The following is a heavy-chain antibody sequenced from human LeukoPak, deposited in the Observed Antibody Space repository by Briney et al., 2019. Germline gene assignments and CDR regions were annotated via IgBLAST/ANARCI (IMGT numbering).Heavy chain of an antibody. V-gene: IGHV3-21*01. CDR3: ARGSSSWSARADLKY. CDR2: ISSSSSYI. D-gene: IGHD6-13*01. Sequence: PGGSLRLSCAASGFTFSSYSTNWVRQAPGKGLEWVSSISSSSSYIYYADSVKGRFTISGDNAKNSLYLQMNSLRAEDTAVYYCARGSSSWSARADLKYWGQGTLVTVSS. J-gene: IGHJ4*02. CDR1: GFTFSSYS.